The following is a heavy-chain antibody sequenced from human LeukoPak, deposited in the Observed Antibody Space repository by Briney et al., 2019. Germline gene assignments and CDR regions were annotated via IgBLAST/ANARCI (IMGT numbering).Heavy chain of an antibody. CDR1: GGSISSSDYY. Sequence: PSETLSLTCTVSGGSISSSDYYWGWILQPPGKGLEWIGSIYYSVTTYYNPSLKSRVTISVDTSKNQFSLKLNSVTAADTAVYYCARDRLRWPKIDYWGQGTLVTVSS. J-gene: IGHJ4*02. D-gene: IGHD4-23*01. CDR3: ARDRLRWPKIDY. V-gene: IGHV4-39*07. CDR2: IYYSVTT.